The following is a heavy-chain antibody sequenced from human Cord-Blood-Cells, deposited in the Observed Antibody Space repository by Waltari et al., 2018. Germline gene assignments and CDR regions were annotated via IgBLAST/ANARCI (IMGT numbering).Heavy chain of an antibody. J-gene: IGHJ4*02. CDR1: GYTFTTYA. CDR3: ARGPVRGGSFDY. Sequence: QVQLVKSGAEVKNPGESVKVSCQASGYTFTTYAVHLVRQAPGQRPEWMGWINAGNGNTKYSQKFQGRVTITRDTSASTAYMELSSLRSEDTAVYYCARGPVRGGSFDYWGQGTLVTVSS. D-gene: IGHD3-10*01. V-gene: IGHV1-3*01. CDR2: INAGNGNT.